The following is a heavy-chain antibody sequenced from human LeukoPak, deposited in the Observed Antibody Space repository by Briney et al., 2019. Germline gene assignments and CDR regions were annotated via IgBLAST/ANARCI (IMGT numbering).Heavy chain of an antibody. D-gene: IGHD2-2*02. CDR1: GFTFSSYA. J-gene: IGHJ5*02. CDR2: ISGSGGST. Sequence: GGSLRLSCAASGFTFSSYAMSWVRQAPGKGLEWVSAISGSGGSTYYADSVKGRFTISRDNSKNTLYLQMNSLRAGDTAVYYCAKVPDCSSTSCYKWFDPWGQGTLVTVSS. CDR3: AKVPDCSSTSCYKWFDP. V-gene: IGHV3-23*01.